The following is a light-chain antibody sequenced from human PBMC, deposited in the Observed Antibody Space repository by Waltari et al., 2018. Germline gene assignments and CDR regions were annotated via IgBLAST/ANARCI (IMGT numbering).Light chain of an antibody. Sequence: QSALTQPASVSGSPGQWITISCTGTSSDVGGYNFVSWYQQYPGKAPKLVIYDVSARPSGASDRFSGSKSGNTASLVISGLQPEDEADYYCSSYTATRHYVFGTGTKVTVL. CDR2: DVS. V-gene: IGLV2-14*03. CDR3: SSYTATRHYV. J-gene: IGLJ1*01. CDR1: SSDVGGYNF.